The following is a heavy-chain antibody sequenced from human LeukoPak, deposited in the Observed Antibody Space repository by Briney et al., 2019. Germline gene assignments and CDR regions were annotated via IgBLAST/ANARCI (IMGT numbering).Heavy chain of an antibody. CDR3: ARSRGSYPNDAFDI. CDR2: INPNSGGT. V-gene: IGHV1-2*02. J-gene: IGHJ3*02. Sequence: ASVKVSCKASGYTFTVYYMHWVRQAPGQGLEWMGWINPNSGGTNYAQKFQGRVTMTRDTSISTAYMELSRLRSDDTAVYYCARSRGSYPNDAFDIWGQGTMVTVSS. CDR1: GYTFTVYY. D-gene: IGHD1-26*01.